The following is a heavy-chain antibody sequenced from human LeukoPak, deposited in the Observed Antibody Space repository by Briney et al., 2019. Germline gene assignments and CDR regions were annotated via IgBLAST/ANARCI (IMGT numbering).Heavy chain of an antibody. D-gene: IGHD3-22*01. CDR3: ARVVLDYYDSSGYSGIYYFDY. J-gene: IGHJ4*02. CDR1: GGSFSGYY. V-gene: IGHV4-34*01. Sequence: SETLSLTCAVYGGSFSGYYWSWIRQPPGKGLEWIGEINHSGSTNYNPSLKSRVTISVDTSKNQFSLKLSSVTAADTAVYYCARVVLDYYDSSGYSGIYYFDYWGQGTLVTVSS. CDR2: INHSGST.